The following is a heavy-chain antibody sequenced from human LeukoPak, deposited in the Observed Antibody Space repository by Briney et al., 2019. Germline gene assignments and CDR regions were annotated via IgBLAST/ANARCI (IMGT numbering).Heavy chain of an antibody. CDR2: IRSRDSST. D-gene: IGHD2-15*01. V-gene: IGHV3-23*01. CDR1: GFRFSSYA. Sequence: GGSLRLSCAASGFRFSSYAMSWVRQAPGRGLEWVSSIRSRDSSTYYADSAKGRFTISRDNSKNTLFLHMSGLRVEDTAVYYCARDRVDFGYYFDYWGQGTLVTVSS. J-gene: IGHJ4*02. CDR3: ARDRVDFGYYFDY.